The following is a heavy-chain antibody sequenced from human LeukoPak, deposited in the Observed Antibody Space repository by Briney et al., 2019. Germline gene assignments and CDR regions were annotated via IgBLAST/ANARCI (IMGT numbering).Heavy chain of an antibody. J-gene: IGHJ3*02. Sequence: GGSLRLSCAASGFTFSSYSMNWVRQAPGKGLEWVSSISSSSSYIYYADSVKGRFTISRDNAKNSLYLQMNSLRAEDTAVYYCARVLGIAVADAFDIWGQGTMVTVSS. D-gene: IGHD6-19*01. CDR2: ISSSSSYI. V-gene: IGHV3-21*01. CDR3: ARVLGIAVADAFDI. CDR1: GFTFSSYS.